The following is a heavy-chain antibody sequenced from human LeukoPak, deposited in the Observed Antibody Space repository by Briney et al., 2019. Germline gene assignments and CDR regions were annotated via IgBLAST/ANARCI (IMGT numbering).Heavy chain of an antibody. Sequence: PSETLSLTCTVSGDSMNNYYWTRMRQPAGKGLEWIGRVYISGNTMYNPSLQSRVTMSLDTSKNQFSLKLSSVTAADTAVYFCARGGWLHTYFDYWGQGTLVSVSS. CDR2: VYISGNT. CDR3: ARGGWLHTYFDY. V-gene: IGHV4-4*07. J-gene: IGHJ4*02. D-gene: IGHD5-12*01. CDR1: GDSMNNYY.